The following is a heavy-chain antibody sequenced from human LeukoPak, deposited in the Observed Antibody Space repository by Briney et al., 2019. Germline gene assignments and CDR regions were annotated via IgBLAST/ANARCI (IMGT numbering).Heavy chain of an antibody. Sequence: PSETLSLTCAVYGGSFSDYYWSWIRQPPGKGLEWIGEINHSGSTNYNPSLKGRVTISVDTSKNQFSLKLSSVTAADTAVYYCARGCSSTSCYFDYWGQGTLVTVSS. CDR3: ARGCSSTSCYFDY. J-gene: IGHJ4*02. V-gene: IGHV4-34*01. D-gene: IGHD2-2*01. CDR1: GGSFSDYY. CDR2: INHSGST.